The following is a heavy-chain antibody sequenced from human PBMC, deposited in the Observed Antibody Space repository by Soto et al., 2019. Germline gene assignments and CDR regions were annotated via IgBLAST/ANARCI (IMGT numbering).Heavy chain of an antibody. CDR1: GYTFTSYG. CDR3: ARAHYDILTGYSLNWFDP. Sequence: XSVKVSFNASGYTFTSYGISLVRQSPGQGLEWMGWISAYNGNTNYAQKFQGRVTITRDTSASTACMELSSLRSEDTAVYYCARAHYDILTGYSLNWFDPWGQGTLVTVSS. D-gene: IGHD3-9*01. V-gene: IGHV1-18*01. J-gene: IGHJ5*02. CDR2: ISAYNGNT.